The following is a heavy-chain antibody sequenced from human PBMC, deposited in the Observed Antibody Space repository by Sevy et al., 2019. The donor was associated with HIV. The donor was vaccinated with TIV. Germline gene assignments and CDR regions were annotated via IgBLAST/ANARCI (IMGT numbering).Heavy chain of an antibody. Sequence: GGSLRLSCAASGFTFSNYYMSWIRQAPGKGLEWVSYSSSSGSTVSYRDSVRGRFTISRDNAKNTVSLQMNSLRAEDTAVYYCARSYGSFGFDNWDQGTLVTVSS. J-gene: IGHJ4*02. CDR2: SSSSGSTV. CDR3: ARSYGSFGFDN. V-gene: IGHV3-11*01. D-gene: IGHD3-16*02. CDR1: GFTFSNYY.